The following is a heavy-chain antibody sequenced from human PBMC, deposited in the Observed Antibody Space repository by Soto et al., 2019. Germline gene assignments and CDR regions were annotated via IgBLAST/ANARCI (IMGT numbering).Heavy chain of an antibody. Sequence: ASVKVSCKASGYTFTSYGISWVRQAPGQGLEWMGWISAYNGNTNYAQKLQGRVTMTTDTSTSTAYMELRSRRSDDTAVYYCASSRDHYYDSSGWFDYWGQGTLVTVSS. CDR1: GYTFTSYG. CDR3: ASSRDHYYDSSGWFDY. CDR2: ISAYNGNT. V-gene: IGHV1-18*04. J-gene: IGHJ4*02. D-gene: IGHD3-22*01.